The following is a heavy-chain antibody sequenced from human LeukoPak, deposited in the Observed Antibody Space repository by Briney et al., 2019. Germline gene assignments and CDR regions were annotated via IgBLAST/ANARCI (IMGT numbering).Heavy chain of an antibody. CDR3: ARGIVGAPWFDY. D-gene: IGHD1-26*01. V-gene: IGHV3-48*03. Sequence: GGSLRLSCAASGFTFSSYEMNWVRQAPGKGLEWVSYISSSGSTMYYADSVKGRFTISRDNAKNSLYLQMNSLRAEDTAVYYCARGIVGAPWFDYWGQGTLVTVSS. CDR2: ISSSGSTM. CDR1: GFTFSSYE. J-gene: IGHJ4*02.